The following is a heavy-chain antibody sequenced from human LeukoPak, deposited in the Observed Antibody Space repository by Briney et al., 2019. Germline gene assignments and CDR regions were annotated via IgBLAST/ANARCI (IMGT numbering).Heavy chain of an antibody. D-gene: IGHD6-6*01. Sequence: SETLSLTCTVSGGSISSSSYYWGWIRQPPGKGLEWIGSIYYSGSTYYNPSLKSRVTISVDTSKNQFSLKLSSVTAADTAVYYCARRWRIAARIFDYWGQRTLVTVSS. CDR1: GGSISSSSYY. J-gene: IGHJ4*02. CDR2: IYYSGST. CDR3: ARRWRIAARIFDY. V-gene: IGHV4-39*01.